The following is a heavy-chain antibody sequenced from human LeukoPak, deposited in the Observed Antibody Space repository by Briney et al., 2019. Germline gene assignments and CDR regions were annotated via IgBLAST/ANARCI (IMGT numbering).Heavy chain of an antibody. CDR3: ARLPKYSRPLDY. J-gene: IGHJ4*02. D-gene: IGHD6-6*01. CDR1: GYTFSSYD. CDR2: MNPNSGNT. Sequence: ASVTVSCKASGYTFSSYDINWVRQATGQGLEWMGWMNPNSGNTAYAQKFQGRVTMSRDTSIGTAYMELSSLRSEDTAVYYCARLPKYSRPLDYWGQGTLVTVSS. V-gene: IGHV1-8*02.